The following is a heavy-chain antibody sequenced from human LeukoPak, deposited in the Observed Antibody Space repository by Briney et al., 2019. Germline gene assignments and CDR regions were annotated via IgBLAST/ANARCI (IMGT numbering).Heavy chain of an antibody. D-gene: IGHD2-2*01. Sequence: SETLSLTCTVSGGSISSYYWSWIRQPAGKGLEWIGRIYTSGSTNYNPSLKSRVTISVDTSKNQFSLKLSSVTAADTAVYYCARHHSSTRFDAFDIWGQGTMVTVSS. J-gene: IGHJ3*02. V-gene: IGHV4-4*07. CDR3: ARHHSSTRFDAFDI. CDR1: GGSISSYY. CDR2: IYTSGST.